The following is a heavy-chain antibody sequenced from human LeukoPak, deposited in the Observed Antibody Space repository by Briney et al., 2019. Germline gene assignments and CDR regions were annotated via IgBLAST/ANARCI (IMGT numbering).Heavy chain of an antibody. CDR1: GFTFSSYE. J-gene: IGHJ4*02. Sequence: RGSLRLSCAASGFTFSSYEMNWVRQAPREGLEWVSYISSSGSTIYYADSVKGRFTISRDNAKNSLYLQMSSLRAEDTAVYYCARARGIDLESRGLDYWGQGTLVTVSS. V-gene: IGHV3-48*03. CDR2: ISSSGSTI. D-gene: IGHD3-10*01. CDR3: ARARGIDLESRGLDY.